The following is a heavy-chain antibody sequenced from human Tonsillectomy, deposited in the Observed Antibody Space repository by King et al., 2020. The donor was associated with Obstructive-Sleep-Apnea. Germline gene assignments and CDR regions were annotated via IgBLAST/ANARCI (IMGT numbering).Heavy chain of an antibody. J-gene: IGHJ3*02. CDR1: GFTFSNAW. Sequence: DVQLVESGGGLVKPEGSLRLSCAASGFTFSNAWMSWVRQAPGKGLEWVGRIKSKTDGGTTDYAAPVKGRFTISRDDSKNTLYLQMNSLKTEDTAVYYCTTDFRSYYYDSSGYNDAFDIWGQGTMVTVSS. D-gene: IGHD3-22*01. CDR2: IKSKTDGGTT. V-gene: IGHV3-15*01. CDR3: TTDFRSYYYDSSGYNDAFDI.